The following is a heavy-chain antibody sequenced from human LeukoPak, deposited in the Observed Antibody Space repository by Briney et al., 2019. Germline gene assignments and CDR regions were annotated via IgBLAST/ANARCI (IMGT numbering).Heavy chain of an antibody. CDR2: IYHSGST. CDR3: ARYYDILTGPFDY. CDR1: GGSISSGGYS. D-gene: IGHD3-9*01. J-gene: IGHJ4*02. Sequence: SSETLSLTCAVSGGSISSGGYSWSWIRQPPGKGLEWIGYIYHSGSTYYNPSLKSRVTISVDRSKNQFSLKLSSVTAADTAVCYCARYYDILTGPFDYWGQGTLVTVSS. V-gene: IGHV4-30-2*01.